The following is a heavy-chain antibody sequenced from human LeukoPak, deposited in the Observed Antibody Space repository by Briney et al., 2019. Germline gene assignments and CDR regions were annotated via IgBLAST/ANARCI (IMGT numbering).Heavy chain of an antibody. CDR2: ISGSGGST. J-gene: IGHJ6*02. CDR1: GFTFSSYG. V-gene: IGHV3-23*01. CDR3: AKAVSCSSTSCYRSYGMDV. Sequence: GGSLRLSCAASGFTFSSYGMSWVRQAPGRGLEWVSGISGSGGSTYYADSVKGRFTISRDNSKNTLYLQMNSLRAEDTAVYYCAKAVSCSSTSCYRSYGMDVWGQGTTVTVSS. D-gene: IGHD2-2*02.